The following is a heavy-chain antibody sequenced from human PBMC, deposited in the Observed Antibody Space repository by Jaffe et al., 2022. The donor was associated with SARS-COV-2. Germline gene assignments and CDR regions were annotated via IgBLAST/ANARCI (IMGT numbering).Heavy chain of an antibody. CDR1: GLSFSSSW. CDR2: INKDGTEN. V-gene: IGHV3-7*01. D-gene: IGHD3-10*01. Sequence: EVQLVESGGGLVQPGGSLRLSCAASGLSFSSSWMSWVRQAPGKGLEWVAYINKDGTENSYVDSVKGRFTISRDNTKNSLYLQMNTLRAEDTAVYYCARDRSYYGNGAFDSWGQGTMVTVSS. J-gene: IGHJ3*02. CDR3: ARDRSYYGNGAFDS.